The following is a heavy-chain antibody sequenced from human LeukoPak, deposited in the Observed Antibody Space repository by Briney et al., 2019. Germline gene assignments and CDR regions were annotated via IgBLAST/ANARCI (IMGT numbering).Heavy chain of an antibody. CDR2: IYYSGST. V-gene: IGHV4-39*07. D-gene: IGHD3-10*01. J-gene: IGHJ4*02. CDR1: GGSISSSSYY. Sequence: PSETLSLTCTVSGGSISSSSYYWGWIRQPPGKGLEWIGSIYYSGSTYYNPSLKSRVTISVDTSKNQFSLKLSSVTAADTAVYYCARAVRERGVITKLDYWGQGTLVTVSS. CDR3: ARAVRERGVITKLDY.